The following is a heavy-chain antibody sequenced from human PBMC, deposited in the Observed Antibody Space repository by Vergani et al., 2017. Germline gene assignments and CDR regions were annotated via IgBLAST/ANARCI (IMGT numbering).Heavy chain of an antibody. V-gene: IGHV4-39*01. CDR2: IYDSRNH. CDR3: ARHLRQLARNDVFYI. Sequence: LQLQESGPRPVKPSETLSLTCSLPGMSISNNNYYWGWIRQPPGKGLEWIGSIYDSRNHNYSPSIKSRVSISVDTSKNQFSLNLTSVTAADTAVYYCARHLRQLARNDVFYIWGHGTLVTVSS. J-gene: IGHJ3*02. D-gene: IGHD6-6*01. CDR1: GMSISNNNYY.